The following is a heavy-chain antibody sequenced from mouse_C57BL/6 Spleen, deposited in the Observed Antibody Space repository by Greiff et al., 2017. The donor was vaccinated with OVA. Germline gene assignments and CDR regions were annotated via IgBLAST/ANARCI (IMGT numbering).Heavy chain of an antibody. V-gene: IGHV5-4*03. CDR1: GFTFSSYA. D-gene: IGHD1-1*01. J-gene: IGHJ4*01. CDR3: ARVRGDYYGSSLYAMDY. Sequence: DVMLVESGGGLVKPGGSLKLSCAASGFTFSSYAMSWVRQTPEKRLEWVATISDGGSYTYYPDNVKGRFTISRDNAKNNLYLQMSHLKSEDTAMYYCARVRGDYYGSSLYAMDYWGQGTSVTVSS. CDR2: ISDGGSYT.